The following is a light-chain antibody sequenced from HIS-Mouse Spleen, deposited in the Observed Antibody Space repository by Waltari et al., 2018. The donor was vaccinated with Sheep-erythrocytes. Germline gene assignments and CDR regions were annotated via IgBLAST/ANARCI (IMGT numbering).Light chain of an antibody. J-gene: IGLJ3*02. CDR1: RSNICLNT. V-gene: IGLV1-44*01. CDR2: SNN. CDR3: AAWDDSLNGPV. Sequence: QSVLTQPPSASGTPGQRVTISCSGIRSNICLNTVTWYQQLPGTAPKLLIYSNNQRPSGVPDRFAGSKSGTSASLAISGLQSEDEADYYCAAWDDSLNGPVFGGGTKLTVL.